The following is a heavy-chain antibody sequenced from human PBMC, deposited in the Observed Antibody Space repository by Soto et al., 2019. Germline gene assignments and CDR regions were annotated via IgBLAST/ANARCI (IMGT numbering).Heavy chain of an antibody. CDR2: INHSGST. CDR3: ARASPYYYGSGSYYPL. CDR1: GGSFSGYH. Sequence: SETLSLTCAVYGGSFSGYHWSWIRQPPGKGLEWIGEINHSGSTNYNPSLRSRVTISVDTSKNQFSLKLSSVTAADTAVYYCARASPYYYGSGSYYPLWGQGTLVT. J-gene: IGHJ4*02. D-gene: IGHD3-10*01. V-gene: IGHV4-34*01.